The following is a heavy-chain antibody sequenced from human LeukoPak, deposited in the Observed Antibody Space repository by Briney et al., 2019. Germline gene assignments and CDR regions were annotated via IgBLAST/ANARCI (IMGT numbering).Heavy chain of an antibody. Sequence: GGSLRLSCAASGFSFSSYAMSWVRQAPGKGLEWVSASTGGSTYYPDSVKGRFTVSRDNSKNTLYLQLNSLRADDTAVYYCAKGALGAAYWYFDVWGRGTLVSVSS. CDR3: AKGALGAAYWYFDV. CDR1: GFSFSSYA. D-gene: IGHD1-26*01. CDR2: STGGST. J-gene: IGHJ2*01. V-gene: IGHV3-23*01.